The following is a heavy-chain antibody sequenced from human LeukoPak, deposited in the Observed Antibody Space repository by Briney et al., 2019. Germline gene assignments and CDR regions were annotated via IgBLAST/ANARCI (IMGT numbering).Heavy chain of an antibody. J-gene: IGHJ6*03. CDR3: ARDGGDNAGYYYYYMDV. D-gene: IGHD2-21*02. V-gene: IGHV4-59*12. CDR1: GGSISSYY. Sequence: SETLSLTCTVSGGSISSYYWSWIRQPPGKGLEWIGYIYYSGSTNYNPSLKSRVTISVDTSKNQFSLKLSSVTAADTAVYYCARDGGDNAGYYYYYMDVWGKGTTVTISS. CDR2: IYYSGST.